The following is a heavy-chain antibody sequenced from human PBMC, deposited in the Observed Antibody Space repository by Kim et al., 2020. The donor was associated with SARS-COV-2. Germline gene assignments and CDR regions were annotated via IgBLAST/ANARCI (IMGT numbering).Heavy chain of an antibody. V-gene: IGHV3-7*03. CDR2: IDRRGSET. D-gene: IGHD2-15*01. CDR1: GFTFSRYW. Sequence: GGSLRLSCAASGFTFSRYWMTWVRQAPGKGLEWVANIDRRGSETYYVDSVKGRFTISRDNAQNAVYLQMSSLRADDTALYYCARALGVGRAATGVEDWG. CDR3: ARALGVGRAATGVED. J-gene: IGHJ3*01.